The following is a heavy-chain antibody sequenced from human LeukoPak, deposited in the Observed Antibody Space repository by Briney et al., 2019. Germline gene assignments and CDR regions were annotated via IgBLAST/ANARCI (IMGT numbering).Heavy chain of an antibody. V-gene: IGHV3-9*01. J-gene: IGHJ6*03. CDR2: ISWNSGSI. Sequence: GGSLRLSCAASGFTFDDYAMHWVRQAPGKGLEWVSGISWNSGSIGYADSVKGRLTISRDNAKNTLYLQMNSLRAEDTAVYYCARSGGGSSSWYSPYYYYMDVWGKGTTVTISS. CDR3: ARSGGGSSSWYSPYYYYMDV. CDR1: GFTFDDYA. D-gene: IGHD6-13*01.